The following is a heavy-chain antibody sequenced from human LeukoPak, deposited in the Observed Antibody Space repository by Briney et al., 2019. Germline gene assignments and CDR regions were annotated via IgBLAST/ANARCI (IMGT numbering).Heavy chain of an antibody. V-gene: IGHV5-51*01. CDR2: IYPGGSDT. CDR3: ARHGLGYGDQGREFDY. CDR1: GYSFTSYW. Sequence: GESLKISCKGSGYSFTSYWIGWVRQMPGKGLEWMGIIYPGGSDTRYSPSFQGQVTISADKSISTAYLQWSSLKASDTAMYYCARHGLGYGDQGREFDYWGQGTLVTVSS. J-gene: IGHJ4*02. D-gene: IGHD4-17*01.